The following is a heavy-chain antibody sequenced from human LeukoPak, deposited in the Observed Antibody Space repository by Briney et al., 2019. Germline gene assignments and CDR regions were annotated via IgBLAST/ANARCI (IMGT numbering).Heavy chain of an antibody. CDR2: MHYSGST. CDR1: GGSITSSSYF. V-gene: IGHV4-39*01. CDR3: ARHSGSHSYYCYYMDV. D-gene: IGHD1-26*01. J-gene: IGHJ6*03. Sequence: SETLSLTCTVSGGSITSSSYFWGWIRQPPGKGLEWIGSMHYSGSTFNNPSLKSRVTISVDTSKNQFSLKLTSVTAADTAVYYCARHSGSHSYYCYYMDVWGKGTTVTVSS.